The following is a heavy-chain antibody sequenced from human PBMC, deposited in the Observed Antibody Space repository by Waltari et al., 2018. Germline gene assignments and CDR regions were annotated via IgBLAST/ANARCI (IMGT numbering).Heavy chain of an antibody. CDR1: GGSISRSSYF. D-gene: IGHD5-12*01. Sequence: QLQLQDSGPGLVKSSETLSLTFPVPGGSISRSSYFWGWIRHAPGEGLEWIGYIYYSGSTDYGGSTYSYPTLKYRVSISGDTSKIQFALKLLSVSAADTAVYYCARHWKKSGYRFDPWGQGTLGTVSS. V-gene: IGHV4-39*01. CDR3: ARHWKKSGYRFDP. J-gene: IGHJ5*02. CDR2: IYYSGSTDYGGST.